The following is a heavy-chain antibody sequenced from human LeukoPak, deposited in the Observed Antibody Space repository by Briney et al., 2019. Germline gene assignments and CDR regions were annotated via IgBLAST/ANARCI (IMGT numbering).Heavy chain of an antibody. J-gene: IGHJ5*02. CDR3: ARESRGVGITIFGVVIGFNWFDP. D-gene: IGHD3-3*01. CDR2: INHSGST. Sequence: PSETLSLTCAVYGGSFSGYYWSWIRQPPGKGLEWIGEINHSGSTNYNPSLKSRVTISVDTSKNQFSLKLSSVTAADTAVYYCARESRGVGITIFGVVIGFNWFDPWGQGTLVTVSS. V-gene: IGHV4-34*01. CDR1: GGSFSGYY.